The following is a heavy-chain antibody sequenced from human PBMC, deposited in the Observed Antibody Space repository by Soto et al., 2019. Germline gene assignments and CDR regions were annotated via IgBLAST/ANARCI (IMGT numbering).Heavy chain of an antibody. V-gene: IGHV4-39*01. CDR2: IYYSGST. CDR1: GGSISSSSYY. CDR3: ARRRYYYDSSGYFNWFDP. D-gene: IGHD3-22*01. Sequence: SETLSLTCTVSGGSISSSSYYWGWIRQPPGKGLEWIGSIYYSGSTYYNPSLKSRVTISVDTSKNQFSLKLSSVTAADTAVYYCARRRYYYDSSGYFNWFDPWGQGTLVTVSS. J-gene: IGHJ5*02.